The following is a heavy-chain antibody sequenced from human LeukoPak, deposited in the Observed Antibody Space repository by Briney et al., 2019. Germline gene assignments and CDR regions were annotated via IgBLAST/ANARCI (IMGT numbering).Heavy chain of an antibody. Sequence: PSGALSLTCAVSGGSISSSNWWSWVRQPPGKGLEWIGEIYHSGSTNYNPSLKSRVTISVDKSKNQFSLKLRSVTAADTAVYYCARHDGYRYGYDYYYYGMDVWGKGPPSPSPQ. V-gene: IGHV4-4*02. J-gene: IGHJ6*04. CDR2: IYHSGST. D-gene: IGHD5-18*01. CDR1: GGSISSSNW. CDR3: ARHDGYRYGYDYYYYGMDV.